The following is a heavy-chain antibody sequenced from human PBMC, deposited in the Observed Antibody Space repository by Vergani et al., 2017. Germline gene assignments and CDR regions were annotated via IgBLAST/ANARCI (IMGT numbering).Heavy chain of an antibody. Sequence: QVQLVQSGAEVKKPGASVKVSCKASGYTFTSYGISWVRQAPGQGLEWMGWISAYNGNTNYAQKLQGRVTITADESTSTAYMELSSLRSEDTAVYYCARVGDWGSRGNWYFDLWGRGTLVTVSS. CDR2: ISAYNGNT. J-gene: IGHJ2*01. V-gene: IGHV1-18*01. CDR3: ARVGDWGSRGNWYFDL. D-gene: IGHD7-27*01. CDR1: GYTFTSYG.